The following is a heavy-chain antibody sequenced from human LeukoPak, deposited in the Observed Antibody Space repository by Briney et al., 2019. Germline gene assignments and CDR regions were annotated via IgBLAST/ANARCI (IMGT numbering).Heavy chain of an antibody. CDR3: ARAGYGGNSGYFDY. CDR2: IYYSGST. V-gene: IGHV4-59*11. CDR1: GGSISSHY. Sequence: SETLSLTCTVSGGSISSHYWSWIRQPPGKGLEWIGYIYYSGSTNYNPSLKSRVTISVDTSKNQSALKLSSVTAADTAVYYCARAGYGGNSGYFDYWGQGTLVTVSS. J-gene: IGHJ4*02. D-gene: IGHD4-23*01.